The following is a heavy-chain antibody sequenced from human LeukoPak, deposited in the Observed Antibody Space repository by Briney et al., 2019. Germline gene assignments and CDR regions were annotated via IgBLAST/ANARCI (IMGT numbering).Heavy chain of an antibody. CDR1: GDSISTYY. CDR2: IYFSGTT. D-gene: IGHD3-3*01. Sequence: SETLSLTCTVSGDSISTYYWSWIRQPPGKRLEWIGYIYFSGTTNYTPSLKSRVTISVDTSKNQFSLYYWARHGPLYDIWSAQSYFDYWGQGTLVTVSS. V-gene: IGHV4-59*01. J-gene: IGHJ4*02. CDR3: QSYFDY.